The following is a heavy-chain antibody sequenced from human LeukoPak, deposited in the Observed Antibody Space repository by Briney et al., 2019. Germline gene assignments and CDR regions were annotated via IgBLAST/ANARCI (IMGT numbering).Heavy chain of an antibody. CDR3: ATDYYANNWFDP. J-gene: IGHJ5*02. CDR2: VDPEDGET. V-gene: IGHV1-69-2*01. Sequence: ASVKVSCKVSGYTFTDYYMHWVQQAPGKGLEWMGLVDPEDGETIYAEKFQGRVTITADTSTDTAHMELSSLRSEDTAVYYCATDYYANNWFDPWGQGTLVTVSS. CDR1: GYTFTDYY. D-gene: IGHD3-10*01.